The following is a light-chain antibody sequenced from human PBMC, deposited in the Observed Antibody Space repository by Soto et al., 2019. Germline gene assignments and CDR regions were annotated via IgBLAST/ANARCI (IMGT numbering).Light chain of an antibody. Sequence: EIVLTQSPGTLSLSPGERATLSCRASQSVSSSYLAWYQQKPGQTPRLLIYSASNRATGIPDRFSGSGSGTDFTLTISRLEPEDFAVYYCQQYGSSFRYTFGQGTKLQIK. J-gene: IGKJ2*01. CDR1: QSVSSSY. CDR3: QQYGSSFRYT. V-gene: IGKV3-20*01. CDR2: SAS.